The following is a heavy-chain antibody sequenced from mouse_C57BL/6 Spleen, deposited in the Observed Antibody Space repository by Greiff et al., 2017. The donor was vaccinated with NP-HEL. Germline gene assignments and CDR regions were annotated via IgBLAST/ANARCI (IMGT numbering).Heavy chain of an antibody. J-gene: IGHJ4*01. CDR3: ARGGYGNWAMDY. CDR1: GYTFTSYW. Sequence: QVQLQQPGAELVRPGTPVKLSCKASGYTFTSYWMHWVKQRPGQGLEWIGVIDPSDSYTNYNQKFKGKSTLTVDKSSSTAYMQLSSLTSEDSAVYYCARGGYGNWAMDYWGQGTSVTVSS. V-gene: IGHV1-59*01. D-gene: IGHD2-1*01. CDR2: IDPSDSYT.